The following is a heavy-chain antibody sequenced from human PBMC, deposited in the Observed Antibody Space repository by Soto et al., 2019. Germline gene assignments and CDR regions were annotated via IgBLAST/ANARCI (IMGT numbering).Heavy chain of an antibody. Sequence: QVHLVQSGAEVKKSGASVKVSCKGSGYDFTTYGITWVRQAPGQGLGWMAWISAHNGNTDYAQKLQGRVTVARDTSTSTAYMELRSLRSDDTAVYYCARGRYGDYGGQGALVTVSS. CDR3: ARGRYGDY. J-gene: IGHJ4*02. CDR2: ISAHNGNT. V-gene: IGHV1-18*01. CDR1: GYDFTTYG. D-gene: IGHD1-1*01.